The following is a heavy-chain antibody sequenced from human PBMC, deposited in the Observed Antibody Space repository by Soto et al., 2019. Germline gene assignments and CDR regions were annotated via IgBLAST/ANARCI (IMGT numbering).Heavy chain of an antibody. D-gene: IGHD3-3*01. CDR3: ARTYYDFWSGYPKTGYYYYGMDV. Sequence: SGPTLVKPTQTLTLTCTFSGFSLSTSGMCVSWIRQPPGKALEWLALIDWDDDKYYSTSLKTRLTISKDTSKNQVVLTMTNMDPVDTATYYCARTYYDFWSGYPKTGYYYYGMDVWGQGTTVTVSS. CDR2: IDWDDDK. CDR1: GFSLSTSGMC. V-gene: IGHV2-70*01. J-gene: IGHJ6*02.